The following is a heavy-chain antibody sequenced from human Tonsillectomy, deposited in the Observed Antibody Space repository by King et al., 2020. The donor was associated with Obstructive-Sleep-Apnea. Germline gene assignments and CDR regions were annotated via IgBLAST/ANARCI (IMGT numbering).Heavy chain of an antibody. CDR1: GYSFTSYW. J-gene: IGHJ4*02. CDR2: VDPMDSFT. D-gene: IGHD3-22*01. Sequence: VQLVESGAEGKKPGESLRISCKGSGYSFTSYWIIWVRQMPGTVLEWMGNVDPMDSFTNYSPSFQGHVTISADKSISTAYLQWSSLKASDTAMYYCAKYDTRGPFDYWGQGTLVTVSS. CDR3: AKYDTRGPFDY. V-gene: IGHV5-10-1*01.